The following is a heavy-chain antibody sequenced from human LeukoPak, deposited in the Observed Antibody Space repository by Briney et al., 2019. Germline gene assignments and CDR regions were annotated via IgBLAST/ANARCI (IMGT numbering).Heavy chain of an antibody. CDR1: GFGFSSYS. CDR3: ARRAAAGLGDAFDI. J-gene: IGHJ3*02. CDR2: ISSSSSYI. V-gene: IGHV3-21*01. D-gene: IGHD6-13*01. Sequence: GGSLRLSCAASGFGFSSYSMNWVRQAPGKGLEWVSYISSSSSYIYYADSVKGRVTISRDNAKNSLFLQMNSLRAEDTAVYYCARRAAAGLGDAFDIWGQGTMVTVSS.